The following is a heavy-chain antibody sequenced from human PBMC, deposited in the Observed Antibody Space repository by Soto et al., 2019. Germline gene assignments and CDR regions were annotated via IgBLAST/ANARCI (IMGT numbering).Heavy chain of an antibody. CDR3: ARYGSGTYYPTTFGS. V-gene: IGHV4-31*03. CDR1: GGSISSAGYN. D-gene: IGHD3-10*01. Sequence: QVQLQESGPGLVKPSQTLSLTCTVSGGSISSAGYNCSSIRQHPGKGLEWIGYIYYSGSTYYNPSLKSRVTISVDTSKNQFSLKLSSVTAADTAVYYCARYGSGTYYPTTFGSWGQGTLVTVSS. CDR2: IYYSGST. J-gene: IGHJ4*02.